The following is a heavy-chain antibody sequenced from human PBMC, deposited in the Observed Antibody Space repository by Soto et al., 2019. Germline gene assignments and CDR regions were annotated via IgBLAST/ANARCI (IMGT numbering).Heavy chain of an antibody. J-gene: IGHJ4*02. CDR2: IDQTGAST. Sequence: GEYLRHSCCASGFMLRGHTMSWVRQAPGTGLEWVSSIDQTGASTHYADSVKGRFTISRENSRNTLDLQMNSLRAADTALYYCVSWLFTYLDHWGKGTLVTV. CDR1: GFMLRGHT. V-gene: IGHV3-23*05. CDR3: VSWLFTYLDH. D-gene: IGHD5-12*01.